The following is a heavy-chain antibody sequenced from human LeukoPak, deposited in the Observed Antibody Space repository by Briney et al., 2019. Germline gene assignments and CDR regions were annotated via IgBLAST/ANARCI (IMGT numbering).Heavy chain of an antibody. CDR1: GFIFDDFA. D-gene: IGHD3-16*01. Sequence: PGRSLRLSYAASGFIFDDFAMHWVRLGPGKGLEWVSSITWNSGRIAYADSVKGRFTISRDNAKNSLYLQMNSLRTQDTAFYYCTRDNHPADLSVMAYWGQGALVTVSS. CDR3: TRDNHPADLSVMAY. CDR2: ITWNSGRI. V-gene: IGHV3-9*01. J-gene: IGHJ4*02.